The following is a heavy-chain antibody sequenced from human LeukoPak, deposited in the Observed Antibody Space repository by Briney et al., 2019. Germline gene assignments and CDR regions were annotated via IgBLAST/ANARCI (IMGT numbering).Heavy chain of an antibody. CDR2: VYSSGST. D-gene: IGHD3-9*01. CDR3: ARVDPYYYYYGMDV. V-gene: IGHV4-4*07. CDR1: GGSISSYY. J-gene: IGHJ6*02. Sequence: SETLSLTCSVSGGSISSYYWSWIRQPAEKGLRWIGRVYSSGSTNYNPSLKSRVTMSVDTSKNQISLKLSSVTAADTAVYYCARVDPYYYYYGMDVWGQGTTVTVSS.